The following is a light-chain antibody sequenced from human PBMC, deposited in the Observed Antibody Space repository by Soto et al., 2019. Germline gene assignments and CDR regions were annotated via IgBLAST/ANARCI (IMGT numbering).Light chain of an antibody. CDR1: TSDIDGVNY. Sequence: QSVLTQPASVSGSPGQSITISCTGSTSDIDGVNYVSWYQQHPGKAPKLLIFEVTNRPSGVSNRFSGSKSDNTASLTISGLQAEDEADYYCSSYSISGAFVVFGGGTKLTVL. CDR2: EVT. J-gene: IGLJ2*01. CDR3: SSYSISGAFVV. V-gene: IGLV2-14*01.